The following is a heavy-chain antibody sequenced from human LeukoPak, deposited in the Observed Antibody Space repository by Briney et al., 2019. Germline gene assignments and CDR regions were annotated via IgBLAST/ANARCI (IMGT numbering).Heavy chain of an antibody. V-gene: IGHV4-4*02. Sequence: SGTLSLICAVSGGSISSSNWWSWVRQTPGKGLEWIGEIHHSGSINYNPFLKSRFTISLDKSKNQFSLSLYSVTAADTAVYYCARDLAMYYYDSSGCLDYWGQGTLVTVSS. CDR1: GGSISSSNW. CDR2: IHHSGSI. CDR3: ARDLAMYYYDSSGCLDY. J-gene: IGHJ4*02. D-gene: IGHD3-22*01.